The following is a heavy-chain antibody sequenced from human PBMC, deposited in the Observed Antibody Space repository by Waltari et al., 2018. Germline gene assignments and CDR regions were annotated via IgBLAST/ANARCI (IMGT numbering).Heavy chain of an antibody. J-gene: IGHJ4*02. CDR1: GYSISSGYY. Sequence: QVQLQESGPGLVKPSETLSLTCAVSGYSISSGYYWGWIRQPPGKGLEWIGSIYHSGSTYYTPYLKSRVTISVDTSKNQFSLKLSSVTAADTAVYYCARWVGYGDLYFFDYWGQGTLVTVSS. V-gene: IGHV4-38-2*01. CDR3: ARWVGYGDLYFFDY. D-gene: IGHD4-17*01. CDR2: IYHSGST.